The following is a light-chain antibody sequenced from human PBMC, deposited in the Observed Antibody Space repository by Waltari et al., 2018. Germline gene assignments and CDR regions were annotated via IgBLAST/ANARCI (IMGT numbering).Light chain of an antibody. CDR3: ATWDDSLNGPL. Sequence: QSVLTQPPSASGTPGQRVTISCSGSSSNIGSNTVNWYQHLPGTAPKLRISRDNQRPSGVPDRFSGSKSGTSASLAISGLQSEHEATYYCATWDDSLNGPLFGGGTMLTVL. CDR2: RDN. V-gene: IGLV1-44*01. CDR1: SSNIGSNT. J-gene: IGLJ2*01.